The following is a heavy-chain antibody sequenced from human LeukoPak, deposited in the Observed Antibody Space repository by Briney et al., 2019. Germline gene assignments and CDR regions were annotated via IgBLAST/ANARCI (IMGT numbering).Heavy chain of an antibody. Sequence: PSETLSLTCTVSGGSISSYYWSWIRQPPGKGLEWIGYIYYSGSTNYNPSLKSRVTISVDTSKNQFSLKLSSVTAADTAVYYCARGLYDFWSGFPPILFDYWGQGTLVTVSS. J-gene: IGHJ4*02. CDR2: IYYSGST. CDR3: ARGLYDFWSGFPPILFDY. V-gene: IGHV4-59*01. CDR1: GGSISSYY. D-gene: IGHD3-3*01.